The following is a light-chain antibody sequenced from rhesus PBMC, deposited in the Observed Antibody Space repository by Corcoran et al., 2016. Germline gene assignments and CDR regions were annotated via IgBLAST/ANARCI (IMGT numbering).Light chain of an antibody. Sequence: DIQMTHSPSSLSASVGDRVTITCRASQGISSWLAWYQQKPGKAPKPLIYKASILQSGVPSRFSGRGSGTDVTLTISRLQPEVSAHSYCQQYSRAPFTFGPGTKLDIK. CDR2: KAS. CDR1: QGISSW. CDR3: QQYSRAPFT. V-gene: IGKV1-21*01. J-gene: IGKJ3*01.